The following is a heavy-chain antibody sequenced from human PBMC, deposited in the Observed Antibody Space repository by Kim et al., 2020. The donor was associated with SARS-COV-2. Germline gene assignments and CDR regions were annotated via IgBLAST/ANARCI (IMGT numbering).Heavy chain of an antibody. CDR3: AKAVIVVVRSFYYGMDV. CDR2: ISGSGGST. Sequence: GGSLRLSCAASGFTFSSYAMSWVRQAPGKGLEWVSAISGSGGSTYYADSVKGRFTISRDNSKNTLYLQMNSLRAEDTAVYYCAKAVIVVVRSFYYGMDVWGQGTTVTVSS. J-gene: IGHJ6*02. V-gene: IGHV3-23*01. CDR1: GFTFSSYA. D-gene: IGHD3-22*01.